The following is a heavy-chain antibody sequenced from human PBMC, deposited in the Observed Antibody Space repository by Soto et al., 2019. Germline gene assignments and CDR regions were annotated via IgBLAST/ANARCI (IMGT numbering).Heavy chain of an antibody. CDR1: GYTFTSYA. CDR3: ARVTLRYTSSWNFDY. V-gene: IGHV1-3*01. CDR2: LNVGSGNT. J-gene: IGHJ4*02. D-gene: IGHD6-13*01. Sequence: ASVKVSCKASGYTFTSYAMHWVRQAPGQRLEWMGWLNVGSGNTKYSQKFQGRVTITSDTSASTAYMELSSLRSEDTAVYYCARVTLRYTSSWNFDYWGQGTLVTV.